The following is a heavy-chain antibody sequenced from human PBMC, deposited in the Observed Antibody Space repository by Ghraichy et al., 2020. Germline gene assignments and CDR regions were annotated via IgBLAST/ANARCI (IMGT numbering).Heavy chain of an antibody. J-gene: IGHJ4*02. Sequence: ETLSLTCAVYGGSFSGYYWSWIRQPPGKGLEWIGEINHSGSTNYNPSLKSRVTISVDTSKNQFSLKLSSVTAADTAVYYCARGFRIAVAGNPFDYWGQGTLVTVSS. D-gene: IGHD6-19*01. CDR2: INHSGST. V-gene: IGHV4-34*01. CDR3: ARGFRIAVAGNPFDY. CDR1: GGSFSGYY.